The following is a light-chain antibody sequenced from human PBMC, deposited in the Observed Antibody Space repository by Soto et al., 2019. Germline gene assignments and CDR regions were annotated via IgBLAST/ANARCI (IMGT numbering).Light chain of an antibody. J-gene: IGKJ5*01. CDR2: TSS. V-gene: IGKV1-39*01. CDR1: RSXGGY. Sequence: DLPRAQSACSLSASVGDRLTITCRARRSXGGYFNLYQQKPGRAPKLLXYTSSSLQSGGPSRLSGSGSGTDFTLTISSLQPEYFATYHFQQGYTTPITFGQGTRLEIK. CDR3: QQGYTTPIT.